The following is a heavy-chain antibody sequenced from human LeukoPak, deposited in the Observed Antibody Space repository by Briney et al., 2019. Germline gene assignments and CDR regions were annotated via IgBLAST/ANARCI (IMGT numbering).Heavy chain of an antibody. CDR1: GYTFTSYD. CDR3: ASSGRTNYWFDP. CDR2: MNPNSGNT. V-gene: IGHV1-8*01. D-gene: IGHD1-14*01. Sequence: ASVKVSCKASGYTFTSYDINWVRQATGQGLEWMGWMNPNSGNTGYAQKFQGRVTMTRNTSISTAYMELSSLRSEDTAVYYCASSGRTNYWFDPWGQGTLVTVSS. J-gene: IGHJ5*02.